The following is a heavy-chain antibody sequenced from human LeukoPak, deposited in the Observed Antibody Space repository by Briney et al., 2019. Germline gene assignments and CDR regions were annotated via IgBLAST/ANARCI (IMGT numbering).Heavy chain of an antibody. CDR2: INKDGSAK. V-gene: IGHV3-7*01. J-gene: IGHJ4*02. CDR3: ARSPAPGSVDY. D-gene: IGHD6-13*01. CDR1: GFTFSTYW. Sequence: VRSLRLSCAASGFTFSTYWMSWVRHAPGKGLDWVANINKDGSAKYLVDSVKGRFTISRDNAKNSLYLQMSSLRVEDTAVYYCARSPAPGSVDYWGQGTLVTVSS.